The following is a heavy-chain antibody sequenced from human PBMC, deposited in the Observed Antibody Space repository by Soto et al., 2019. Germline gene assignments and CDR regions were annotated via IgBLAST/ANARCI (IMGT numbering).Heavy chain of an antibody. J-gene: IGHJ6*02. D-gene: IGHD2-2*01. Sequence: QVQLVESGGGVVQPGRSLRLSCAASGFTFSSYAMHWVRQAPGKGLEWVAVISYDGSNKYYADSVKGRFTISRDNSENTLYLRVSGLRAEDTAVYYCARDVIVVVPAAIDGEGGDVCGQGTTVTVSS. CDR2: ISYDGSNK. CDR3: ARDVIVVVPAAIDGEGGDV. CDR1: GFTFSSYA. V-gene: IGHV3-30-3*01.